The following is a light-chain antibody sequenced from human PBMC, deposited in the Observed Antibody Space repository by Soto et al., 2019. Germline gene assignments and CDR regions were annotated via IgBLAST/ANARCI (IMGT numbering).Light chain of an antibody. CDR1: QSVRSSQ. V-gene: IGKV3-20*01. CDR3: QQYNNRPPDT. Sequence: EIVLTQSPATLSLSPGERATLSCRASQSVRSSQFAWYQHKPGQAPRLLIYSTSTRATGIPDRFSGSGSGTDFTLSISRLEPEDFAVYYCQQYNNRPPDTFGQGTKLEIK. J-gene: IGKJ2*01. CDR2: STS.